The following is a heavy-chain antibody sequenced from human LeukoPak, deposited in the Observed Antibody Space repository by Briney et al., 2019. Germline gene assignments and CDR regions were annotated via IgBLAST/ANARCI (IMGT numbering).Heavy chain of an antibody. Sequence: GGSLRLSCAASGFTFRSFAVTWVRQAPGKGLEWVSAISGSGDSTYYADSVKGRFTISRDNSKDTLYLQMNSLRAEDTAVYYCAKPVGLLYIRFEYYFDYWGQGTLVTVSS. CDR1: GFTFRSFA. D-gene: IGHD2-8*01. V-gene: IGHV3-23*01. J-gene: IGHJ4*02. CDR3: AKPVGLLYIRFEYYFDY. CDR2: ISGSGDST.